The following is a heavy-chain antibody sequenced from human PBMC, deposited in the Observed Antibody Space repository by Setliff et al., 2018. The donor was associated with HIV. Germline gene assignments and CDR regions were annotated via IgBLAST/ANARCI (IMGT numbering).Heavy chain of an antibody. CDR2: INPKSDGT. D-gene: IGHD3-9*01. J-gene: IGHJ6*02. CDR1: GYSFTDYY. CDR3: ASDWRLRYFDWLYSGMDV. Sequence: GASVKVSCKASGYSFTDYYIHWVRQAPGQGLEWMGWINPKSDGTNYAQKFQGWITMTRDTSISTAYMELSRLRSDDTAVYYCASDWRLRYFDWLYSGMDVWGQGTTVTVSS. V-gene: IGHV1-2*04.